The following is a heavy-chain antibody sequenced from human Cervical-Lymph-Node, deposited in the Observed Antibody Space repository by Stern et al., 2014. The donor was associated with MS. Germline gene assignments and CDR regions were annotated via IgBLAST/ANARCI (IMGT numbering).Heavy chain of an antibody. Sequence: EVQLVESGGGLVQPGGSLRLSCEVTGFTFSHYWMHWVRQAPGKGLVWVSRIDGDGSGTTYAASVKGRFTISRDNTKNTMYLQINSLRAEDTAVHYCVRSGGYCGRSGCYTGEFEHWGRGTPVIVSS. D-gene: IGHD2-2*02. CDR3: VRSGGYCGRSGCYTGEFEH. J-gene: IGHJ4*02. CDR2: IDGDGSGT. V-gene: IGHV3-74*03. CDR1: GFTFSHYW.